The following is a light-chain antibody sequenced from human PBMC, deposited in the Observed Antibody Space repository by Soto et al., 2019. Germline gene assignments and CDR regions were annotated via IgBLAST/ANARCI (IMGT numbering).Light chain of an antibody. V-gene: IGLV1-44*01. CDR3: AAWDTSLKVV. CDR1: SSNIGSNS. Sequence: QSVLTQPPSVSATPGQRVTISCSGGSSNIGSNSVNWYQQDPGMAPKLLIYNNNQRPSGVPDRFSGSKSGTSASLAISGLQAEDEADYYCAAWDTSLKVVLGGGTKLTVL. CDR2: NNN. J-gene: IGLJ3*02.